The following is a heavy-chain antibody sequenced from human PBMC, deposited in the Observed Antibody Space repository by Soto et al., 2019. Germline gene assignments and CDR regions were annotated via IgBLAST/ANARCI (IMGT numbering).Heavy chain of an antibody. D-gene: IGHD3-16*02. J-gene: IGHJ4*02. CDR3: ARTITFGGVIVPPDY. CDR2: ISSNGGST. Sequence: PVRPLRLSCGAAGVTFISYGTHWVRKTTGKGLEYVSAISSNGGSTYYANSVKGRFTISRDNSKNTLYLQMGSLRAEDMAVYYCARTITFGGVIVPPDYWGQGTLVTVSS. V-gene: IGHV3-64*01. CDR1: GVTFISYG.